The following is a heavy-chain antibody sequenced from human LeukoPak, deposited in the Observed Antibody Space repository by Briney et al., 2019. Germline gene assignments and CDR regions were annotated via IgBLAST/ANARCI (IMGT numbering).Heavy chain of an antibody. D-gene: IGHD4-17*01. CDR2: IYYSGST. V-gene: IGHV4-59*01. Sequence: SETLSLTCTVSGGSISSYYWSWIRQPPGKGLEWIGYIYYSGSTTYNPSLKSRVTISVDTSKNQFSLKLSSVTAADTAVYYCASGGNDYGDSFDYWGQGTLVTVSS. CDR1: GGSISSYY. J-gene: IGHJ4*02. CDR3: ASGGNDYGDSFDY.